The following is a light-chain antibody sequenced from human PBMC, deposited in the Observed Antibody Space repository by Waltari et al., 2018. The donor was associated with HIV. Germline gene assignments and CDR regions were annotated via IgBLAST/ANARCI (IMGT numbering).Light chain of an antibody. Sequence: QSVLTQPPSASGTPGQRVSISCSGSSSNIGSNIVNWYQQLPGTAPKLLIYSNNRRPPGVPGRVSGSKSGTSASLAISGLQSEDEADYYCAAWDDSLNAWVFGGGTKLTGL. CDR3: AAWDDSLNAWV. CDR2: SNN. J-gene: IGLJ3*02. V-gene: IGLV1-44*01. CDR1: SSNIGSNI.